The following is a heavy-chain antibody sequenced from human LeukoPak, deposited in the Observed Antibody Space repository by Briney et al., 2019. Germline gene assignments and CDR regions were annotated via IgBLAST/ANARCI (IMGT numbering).Heavy chain of an antibody. D-gene: IGHD3-3*01. CDR1: GGSISSYY. J-gene: IGHJ6*03. CDR2: IYTSGST. CDR3: ARQGYDFWSGYYTEGGYYYYTDV. Sequence: NPSETLSLTCTVSGGSISSYYWSWIRQPPGKGLEWIGYIYTSGSTNYNPSLKSRVTISVDTSKNQFSLKLSSVTAADTAVYYCARQGYDFWSGYYTEGGYYYYTDVWGKGTTVTVSS. V-gene: IGHV4-4*09.